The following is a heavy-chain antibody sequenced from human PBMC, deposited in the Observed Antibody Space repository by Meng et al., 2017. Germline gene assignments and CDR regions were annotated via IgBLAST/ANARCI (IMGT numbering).Heavy chain of an antibody. V-gene: IGHV4-34*01. D-gene: IGHD2/OR15-2a*01. CDR3: ARVGSFLRDY. Sequence: VQLQPWGEGLLKPSETLSLTCVVYGGSFSGYYWSWIRQPPGKGLEWIGEINHSGSTNYNPSLKSRVTISVDTSKNQFSLKLSSVTAADTAVYYCARVGSFLRDYWGQGTLVTVSS. J-gene: IGHJ4*02. CDR1: GGSFSGYY. CDR2: INHSGST.